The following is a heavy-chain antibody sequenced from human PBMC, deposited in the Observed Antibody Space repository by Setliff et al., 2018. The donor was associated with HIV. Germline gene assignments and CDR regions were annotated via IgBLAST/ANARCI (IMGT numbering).Heavy chain of an antibody. CDR1: GGSFSGYY. V-gene: IGHV4-34*01. J-gene: IGHJ3*02. CDR3: ARASTGYSSNLDNSGAFDI. Sequence: PSETLSLTCAVYGGSFSGYYWTWIRQPPGKGLEWIGEINHSGSTNYNPSLKSRVSMSVDTSKNQFSLRLSSVTAADTAVFYCARASTGYSSNLDNSGAFDIWGQGTMVTVSS. D-gene: IGHD6-13*01. CDR2: INHSGST.